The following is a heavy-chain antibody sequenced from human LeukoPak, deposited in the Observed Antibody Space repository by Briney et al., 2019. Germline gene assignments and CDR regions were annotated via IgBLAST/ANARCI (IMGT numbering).Heavy chain of an antibody. Sequence: PGRSLRLSCAASGFTFSSYAMHWVRQAPGKGLEWVAVISYDGSNKYYADSVKGRFTISRDNSKNTLYLQMNSLRAEDTAVYYCARGTPGRITMIVVVIIAPADWGQGTLVTVSS. D-gene: IGHD3-22*01. CDR2: ISYDGSNK. CDR1: GFTFSSYA. CDR3: ARGTPGRITMIVVVIIAPAD. J-gene: IGHJ4*02. V-gene: IGHV3-30*04.